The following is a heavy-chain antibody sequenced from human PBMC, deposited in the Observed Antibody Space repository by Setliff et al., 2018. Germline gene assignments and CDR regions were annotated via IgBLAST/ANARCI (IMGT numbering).Heavy chain of an antibody. CDR1: GGSVGSDFSY. D-gene: IGHD3-3*01. Sequence: SETLSLTCTVSGGSVGSDFSYWTWIRQPAGKGLEWIGQIYTSWSTNYNPSLKSRVTISLEASKNQFSLRLTSVTAADTAVYYCARVTGFFYVDAWGKGTTVTV. CDR3: ARVTGFFYVDA. V-gene: IGHV4-61*09. CDR2: IYTSWST. J-gene: IGHJ6*03.